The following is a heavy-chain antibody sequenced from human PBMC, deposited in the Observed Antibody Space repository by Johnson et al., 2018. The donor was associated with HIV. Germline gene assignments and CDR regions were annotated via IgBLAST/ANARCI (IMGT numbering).Heavy chain of an antibody. CDR2: IKSKTDGGTT. Sequence: VQLVESGGGLVEPGGSLRLSCVASEFTFSNAWMTWVRQAPGKGLEWVGRIKSKTDGGTTDYAAPVKGRFTISRDDSKDTLYLQINSLKTEDTAVYYCTSEGAFYDAFDIWGQGAMVTVSS. CDR3: TSEGAFYDAFDI. D-gene: IGHD3-16*01. CDR1: EFTFSNAW. V-gene: IGHV3-15*01. J-gene: IGHJ3*02.